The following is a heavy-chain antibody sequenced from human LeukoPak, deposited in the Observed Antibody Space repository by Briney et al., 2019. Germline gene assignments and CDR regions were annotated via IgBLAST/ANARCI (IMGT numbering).Heavy chain of an antibody. CDR3: ARGGGSSGRYVADY. D-gene: IGHD6-19*01. J-gene: IGHJ4*02. V-gene: IGHV3-30*04. CDR2: ISYDGSNK. Sequence: GGSLRLSCAASGFTFSSYAMHWVRQAPGKGLEWVAVISYDGSNKYYADSVKGRFTISRDNSKNTLYLHMNGLRADDTAVYYCARGGGSSGRYVADYWGQGTPVTVSS. CDR1: GFTFSSYA.